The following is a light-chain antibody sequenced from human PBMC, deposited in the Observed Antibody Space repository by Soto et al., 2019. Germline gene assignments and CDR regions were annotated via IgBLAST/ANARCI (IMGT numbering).Light chain of an antibody. CDR2: EVF. CDR3: SSYTTTNTLYV. J-gene: IGLJ1*01. CDR1: NSDVGAYNY. Sequence: QSALTQPASVSGSPGQSITIPCTGTNSDVGAYNYVSWYQHHPGKAPKLMIYEVFIRPSGVSSRFSGSKSGSTASLTISGLLAEDEADYYCSSYTTTNTLYVFGTGTQVTVL. V-gene: IGLV2-14*01.